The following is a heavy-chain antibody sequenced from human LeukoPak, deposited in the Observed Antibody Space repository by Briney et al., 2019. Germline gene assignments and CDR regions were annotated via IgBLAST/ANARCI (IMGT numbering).Heavy chain of an antibody. CDR1: LYTFRGYS. Sequence: ASARVSPEASLYTFRGYSISSVPQAPRQRLECGGCISLYYGNTNYAQKLQGRVTMTTDTSTSTAYMELRSLRSDDTAVYYCARAPNDFWSGYYLTPHAFDIWGQGTMVTVSS. J-gene: IGHJ3*02. D-gene: IGHD3-3*01. V-gene: IGHV1-18*01. CDR2: ISLYYGNT. CDR3: ARAPNDFWSGYYLTPHAFDI.